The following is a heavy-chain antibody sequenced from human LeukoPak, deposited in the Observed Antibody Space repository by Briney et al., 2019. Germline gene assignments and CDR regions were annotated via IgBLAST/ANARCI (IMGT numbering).Heavy chain of an antibody. D-gene: IGHD3-9*01. V-gene: IGHV3-33*01. Sequence: PGRSLRLSCAASGFTFSSYGRHWVRQAPGKGLEWVAVIWYDGSNKYYADSVKGRFTISRDNSKNTLCLQMNGLSAAETAVYYCASDILTGLDDFDIWGQGTMVTVSS. CDR1: GFTFSSYG. CDR2: IWYDGSNK. CDR3: ASDILTGLDDFDI. J-gene: IGHJ3*02.